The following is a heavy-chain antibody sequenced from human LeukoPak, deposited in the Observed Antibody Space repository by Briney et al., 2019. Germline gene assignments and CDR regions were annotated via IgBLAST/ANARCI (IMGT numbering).Heavy chain of an antibody. D-gene: IGHD6-6*01. J-gene: IGHJ4*02. CDR2: INPNSGGT. V-gene: IGHV1-2*02. CDR1: GYTFTGYY. Sequence: GASVKVSCKASGYTFTGYYMHWVRQAPGQGLEWMGWINPNSGGTNYAQKFQGRVTMTRDTSISTAYMELSRLRSDDTAVYYCARDRSSSGLGFDYWGQGTLVTVSS. CDR3: ARDRSSSGLGFDY.